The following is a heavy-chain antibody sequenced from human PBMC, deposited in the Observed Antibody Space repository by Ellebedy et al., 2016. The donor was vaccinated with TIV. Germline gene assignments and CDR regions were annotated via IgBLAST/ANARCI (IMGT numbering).Heavy chain of an antibody. CDR2: INPSGGNT. CDR1: GYTFTSYY. J-gene: IGHJ3*02. D-gene: IGHD2/OR15-2a*01. V-gene: IGHV1-46*01. Sequence: AASVKVSCKASGYTFTSYYIHWVRQAPGQGLEWMGIINPSGGNTNYAQKFQGRVTLTRDTSTSTVYMELSSLRSEDTAVYYCARGDNIGVRDAFDIWGQGTMVTVSS. CDR3: ARGDNIGVRDAFDI.